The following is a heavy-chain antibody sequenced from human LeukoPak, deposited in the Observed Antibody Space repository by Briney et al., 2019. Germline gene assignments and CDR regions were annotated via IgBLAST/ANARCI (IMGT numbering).Heavy chain of an antibody. V-gene: IGHV1-69*05. CDR1: GGTFSSYA. CDR3: ARVSGLAVAGTPPLSFDY. J-gene: IGHJ4*02. D-gene: IGHD6-19*01. Sequence: GSSVKVSCKASGGTFSSYAISWVRQAPGQGLEWMGGIIPIFGTANYARKFQGRVTITTDESTSTAYMELSSLRSEDTAVYYCARVSGLAVAGTPPLSFDYWGQGTLVTVSS. CDR2: IIPIFGTA.